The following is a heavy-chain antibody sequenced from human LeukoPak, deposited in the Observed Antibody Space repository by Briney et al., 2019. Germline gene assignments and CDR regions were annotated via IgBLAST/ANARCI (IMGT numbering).Heavy chain of an antibody. CDR3: AREDIVVVVAATRGGYYGMDV. V-gene: IGHV1-2*02. J-gene: IGHJ6*02. D-gene: IGHD2-15*01. Sequence: ASAKVSCTASGYTFTGYYMHWVRQAPGQGLEWMGWINPNSGGTNYAQRFQGRVTMTRDTSISTAYMELSRLRSDDTAVYYCAREDIVVVVAATRGGYYGMDVWGQGTTVTVSS. CDR1: GYTFTGYY. CDR2: INPNSGGT.